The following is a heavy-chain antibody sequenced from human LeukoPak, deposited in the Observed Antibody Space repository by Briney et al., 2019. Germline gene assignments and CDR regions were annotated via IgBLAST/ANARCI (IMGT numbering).Heavy chain of an antibody. D-gene: IGHD2-15*01. CDR2: IIPIFGTA. CDR1: GGTFSSYA. V-gene: IGHV1-69*13. Sequence: SVKVSCKASGGTFSSYAISWVRQAPGQGLEWMGGIIPIFGTANYAQKFQGRVTITADESTSTAYMELSSLRSEDTAVYYCARGPPGYCSGGSCFNWFDPWGQGTLVTVSS. CDR3: ARGPPGYCSGGSCFNWFDP. J-gene: IGHJ5*02.